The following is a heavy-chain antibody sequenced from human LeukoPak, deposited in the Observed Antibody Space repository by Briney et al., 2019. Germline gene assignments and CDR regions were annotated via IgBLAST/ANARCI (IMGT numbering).Heavy chain of an antibody. CDR2: IYSDDSDT. Sequence: GESLKISCKSSGYIFTRHWIGWVRQVPGKGLEWMGIIYSDDSDTRYTPSFQGQVTISADKSISTAYLQWSSLKASDTAMYCCARGGTLVRDYFDYWGQGTLVTVSS. D-gene: IGHD2-15*01. J-gene: IGHJ4*02. CDR3: ARGGTLVRDYFDY. CDR1: GYIFTRHW. V-gene: IGHV5-51*01.